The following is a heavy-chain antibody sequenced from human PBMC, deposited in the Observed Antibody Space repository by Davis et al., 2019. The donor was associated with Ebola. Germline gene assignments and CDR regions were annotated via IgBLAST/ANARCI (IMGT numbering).Heavy chain of an antibody. Sequence: GGSLRLSCAASGFTFSDYYMSWIRQAPGKGLEWVSYISSSGSTIYYADSVKGRFTISRDNAKNSLYLQMNSLRAEDTAVYYCASERWLQYFDYWGQGTLVTVSS. CDR1: GFTFSDYY. J-gene: IGHJ4*02. V-gene: IGHV3-11*04. D-gene: IGHD5-24*01. CDR2: ISSSGSTI. CDR3: ASERWLQYFDY.